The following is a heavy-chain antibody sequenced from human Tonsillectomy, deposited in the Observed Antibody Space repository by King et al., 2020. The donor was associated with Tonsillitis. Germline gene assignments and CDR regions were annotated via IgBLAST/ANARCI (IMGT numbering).Heavy chain of an antibody. CDR2: KWDDGTYK. V-gene: IGHV3-33*01. CDR1: GFTFSDYA. Sequence: VQLVASGGGVVQPGPSLSLSCAASGFTFSDYALPWVRQAPGKGLEWVAVKWDDGTYKYYADSMKGRFTISRDNSKNTLYLQMNSLRAEDTAVYYCARHRSHYDNLGGFDYWGQGTLVTVSS. CDR3: ARHRSHYDNLGGFDY. J-gene: IGHJ4*02. D-gene: IGHD3-22*01.